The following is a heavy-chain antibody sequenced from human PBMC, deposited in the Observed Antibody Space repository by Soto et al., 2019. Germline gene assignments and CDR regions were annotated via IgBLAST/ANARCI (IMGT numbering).Heavy chain of an antibody. V-gene: IGHV3-33*01. CDR1: GFTFSGYG. CDR3: VRAAVVGSTKGGNYWFDS. D-gene: IGHD1-26*01. Sequence: QVQLVESGGGVVQPGRSLRLSCAASGFTFSGYGMNWVRQAPGKGLEWVAVIWYDGGNKFYADSVKGRFTISREQSNNTVHLQMDRLRGEDTAVYYCVRAAVVGSTKGGNYWFDSWGQGTLVTVSS. J-gene: IGHJ5*01. CDR2: IWYDGGNK.